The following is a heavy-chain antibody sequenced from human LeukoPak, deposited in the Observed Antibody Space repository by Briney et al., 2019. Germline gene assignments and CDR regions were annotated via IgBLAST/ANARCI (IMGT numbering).Heavy chain of an antibody. J-gene: IGHJ4*02. CDR2: IYWDDDK. CDR3: AHRTLPINYHYDSSGYYGGTTFDY. V-gene: IGHV2-5*02. D-gene: IGHD3-22*01. CDR1: GFSLSTSGGG. Sequence: SGPTLVNPTQTLALTCTFSGFSLSTSGGGVGWIRRPPGKALEWLALIYWDDDKRYSPSLKSRLTITKDTSKNQVVLTMTNMDPVDTATYYCAHRTLPINYHYDSSGYYGGTTFDYWGQGTLVTVSS.